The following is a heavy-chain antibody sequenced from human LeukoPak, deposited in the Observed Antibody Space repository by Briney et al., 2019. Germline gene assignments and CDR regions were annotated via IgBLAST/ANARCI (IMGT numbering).Heavy chain of an antibody. CDR1: GGSISSYY. V-gene: IGHV4-59*01. D-gene: IGHD4-23*01. CDR3: ARVRGGNGDYFDY. J-gene: IGHJ4*02. Sequence: SETLSLTCTVSGGSISSYYWSWIRQPPGKGLEWIGYIYYSGSTNYDPSLKSRVTISVDTSKNQFSLKLSSVTAADTAVYYCARVRGGNGDYFDYWGQGTLVTVSS. CDR2: IYYSGST.